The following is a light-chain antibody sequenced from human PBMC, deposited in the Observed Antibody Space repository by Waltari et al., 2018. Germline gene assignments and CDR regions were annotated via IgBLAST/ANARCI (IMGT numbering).Light chain of an antibody. J-gene: IGLJ3*02. V-gene: IGLV2-23*02. CDR3: CSYVGRNIWV. Sequence: QSALTQPASVSGSPGQSITISCPGTSSAVGFYNLVSWYQQHPDKAPKLLGYEVIERPSGVANRCSGSKSGNTASLTISGLQAEDEADYYCCSYVGRNIWVFGGGTKVTVL. CDR1: SSAVGFYNL. CDR2: EVI.